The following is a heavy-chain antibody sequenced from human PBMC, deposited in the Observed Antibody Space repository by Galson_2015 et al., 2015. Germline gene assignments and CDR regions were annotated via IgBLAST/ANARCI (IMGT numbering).Heavy chain of an antibody. CDR3: ARDSRYCSSTSCYFYYYYMDV. Sequence: SLRLSCAASGFTFSRYAMHWVRQAPGKGLVWVAVISYDGSNKYYADSVKGRFTISRDNSKNTLYLQMNSLRAEDTAVYYCARDSRYCSSTSCYFYYYYMDVWGKGTTVTVSS. CDR2: ISYDGSNK. J-gene: IGHJ6*03. D-gene: IGHD2-2*01. V-gene: IGHV3-30*01. CDR1: GFTFSRYA.